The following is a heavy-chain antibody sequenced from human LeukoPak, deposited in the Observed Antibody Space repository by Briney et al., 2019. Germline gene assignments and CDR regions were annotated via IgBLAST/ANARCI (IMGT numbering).Heavy chain of an antibody. Sequence: GASVKVSFKASGYTFTDCYMHWVRQAPGQGLEWMGWLNPNSGDTNYAQKFQGRVSMTRDSSISTAYMDLSDLRSDDTAVYSCARGRNIEMTTMSGGSDYWGQGTRVTVSS. CDR1: GYTFTDCY. D-gene: IGHD5-24*01. CDR2: LNPNSGDT. J-gene: IGHJ4*02. CDR3: ARGRNIEMTTMSGGSDY. V-gene: IGHV1-2*02.